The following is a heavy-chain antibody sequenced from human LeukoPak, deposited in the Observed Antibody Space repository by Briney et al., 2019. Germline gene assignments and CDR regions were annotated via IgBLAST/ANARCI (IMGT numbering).Heavy chain of an antibody. D-gene: IGHD7-27*01. V-gene: IGHV1-2*02. CDR3: ARDRWGRGDFDY. J-gene: IGHJ4*02. CDR2: VSPNSGDT. CDR1: GYTLTAYY. Sequence: ASVKVSYKASGYTLTAYYIHWVRQAPGQGLEWMGWVSPNSGDTNYAQKFQGRVTLTTDTSISTAYMELSSLRSDDTAVYYCARDRWGRGDFDYWGQGTLVTVSS.